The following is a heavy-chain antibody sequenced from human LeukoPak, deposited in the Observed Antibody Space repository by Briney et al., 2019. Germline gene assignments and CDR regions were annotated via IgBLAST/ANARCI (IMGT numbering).Heavy chain of an antibody. D-gene: IGHD6-13*01. CDR3: ALGIAGRFDP. J-gene: IGHJ5*02. CDR2: IYYSGST. CDR1: GGSISSNY. V-gene: IGHV4-59*01. Sequence: SETLSLTCTVSGGSISSNYWSWIRQPPGKGLEWIGYIYYSGSTNYNPSLKSRVTISVDTSKNQFSLKLSSVTAADTAVYYCALGIAGRFDPWGQGTLVTVSS.